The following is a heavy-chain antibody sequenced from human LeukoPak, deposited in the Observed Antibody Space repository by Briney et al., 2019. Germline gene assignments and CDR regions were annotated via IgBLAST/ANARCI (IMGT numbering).Heavy chain of an antibody. CDR3: ARDYSSGCHGCYYGMDV. CDR1: GFTFSSYA. D-gene: IGHD6-19*01. J-gene: IGHJ6*02. Sequence: GGSLRLSCAASGFTFSSYAMPWVRQAPGKGLEWVAVITYDGSNKYYADSVKGRFTISRDNSKNTLYLQMNSLRAEDTAVHYCARDYSSGCHGCYYGMDVWGQGTTVTVSS. CDR2: ITYDGSNK. V-gene: IGHV3-30-3*01.